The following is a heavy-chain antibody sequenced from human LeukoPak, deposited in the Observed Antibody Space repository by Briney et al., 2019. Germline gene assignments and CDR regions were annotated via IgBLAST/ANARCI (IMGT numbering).Heavy chain of an antibody. D-gene: IGHD6-19*01. CDR1: GGSISSSSYY. J-gene: IGHJ4*02. Sequence: SETLSLTCTVSGGSISSSSYYWGWIRQPPGKGLEWVGSIYYSGSTYYNPSLKSRVTISVDTSKNQFSLKLSSVTAADTAVYYCARDLAGSGWSYKFDYWGQGTLVTVSP. CDR2: IYYSGST. CDR3: ARDLAGSGWSYKFDY. V-gene: IGHV4-39*07.